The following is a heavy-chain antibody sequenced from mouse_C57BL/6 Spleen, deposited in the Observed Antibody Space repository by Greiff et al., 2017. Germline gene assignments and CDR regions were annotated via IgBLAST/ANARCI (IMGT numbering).Heavy chain of an antibody. V-gene: IGHV1-54*01. CDR2: INPGSGGT. Sequence: QVQLKQSGAELVRPGTSVKVSCKASGYAFTNYLIEWVKQRPGQGLEWIGVINPGSGGTNYNEKFKGKATLTADKSSSTAYMQLSSLTSEDSAVYFCARSGDYLYAMDYWGQGTSVTVSS. CDR3: ARSGDYLYAMDY. J-gene: IGHJ4*01. D-gene: IGHD2-4*01. CDR1: GYAFTNYL.